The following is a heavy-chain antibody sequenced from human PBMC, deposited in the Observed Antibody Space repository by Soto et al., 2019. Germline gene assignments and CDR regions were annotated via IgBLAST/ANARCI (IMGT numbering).Heavy chain of an antibody. V-gene: IGHV3-13*05. CDR2: IGSAGDP. CDR1: GCPFSCSD. CDR3: ARWNWQQLAFDY. D-gene: IGHD6-13*01. Sequence: LRLSCAASGCPFSCSDMHWVRQATGKGLEWVSGIGSAGDPYYAGSVKGRFTISRENAKNSLYLQMNSLRAGDTAVYYCARWNWQQLAFDYWGQGTLVTVSS. J-gene: IGHJ4*02.